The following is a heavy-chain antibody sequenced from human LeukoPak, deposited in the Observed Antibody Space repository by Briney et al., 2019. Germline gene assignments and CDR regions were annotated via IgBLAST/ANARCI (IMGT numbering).Heavy chain of an antibody. CDR1: GFTFSSYA. Sequence: GGSLRLSCAASGFTFSSYAMSWVRQAPGKGLEWVSAISSSGGSTYYADSVKGRFTISRDNSKNTLYLQMNSLRAEDTAVYYCAKNLGFGSGSYTFDYWGQGTLVPVSS. CDR3: AKNLGFGSGSYTFDY. V-gene: IGHV3-23*01. D-gene: IGHD3-10*01. CDR2: ISSSGGST. J-gene: IGHJ4*02.